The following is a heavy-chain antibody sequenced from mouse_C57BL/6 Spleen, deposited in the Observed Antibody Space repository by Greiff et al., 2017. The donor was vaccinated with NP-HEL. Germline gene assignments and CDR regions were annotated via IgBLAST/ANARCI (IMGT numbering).Heavy chain of an antibody. CDR1: GYTFTDYN. V-gene: IGHV1-18*01. CDR3: ARRLTGTFYAMDY. D-gene: IGHD4-1*01. Sequence: VQLKQSGPDLVKPGASVKIPCKASGYTFTDYNMDWVKQSHGKSLEWIGDINPNNGGTIYNQKFKGKATLTVDKSSSTAYMELRSLTSEDTAVYYCARRLTGTFYAMDYWGQGTSVTVSS. CDR2: INPNNGGT. J-gene: IGHJ4*01.